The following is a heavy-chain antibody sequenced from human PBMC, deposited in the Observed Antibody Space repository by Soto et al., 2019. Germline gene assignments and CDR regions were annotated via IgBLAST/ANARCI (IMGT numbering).Heavy chain of an antibody. J-gene: IGHJ4*02. D-gene: IGHD3-10*01. CDR2: ISYDGSNK. CDR1: GFTFSSYA. Sequence: GGSLRLSCAASGFTFSSYAMHWVRQAPGKGLEWVAVISYDGSNKYYADSVKGRFTISRDNSKNTLYLQMNSLRAEDTAVYYCARDPSKVRGVNSYYFDYWGQGSRVTVLL. V-gene: IGHV3-30-3*01. CDR3: ARDPSKVRGVNSYYFDY.